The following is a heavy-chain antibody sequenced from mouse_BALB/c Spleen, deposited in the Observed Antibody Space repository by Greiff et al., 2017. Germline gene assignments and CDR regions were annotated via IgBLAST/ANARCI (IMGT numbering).Heavy chain of an antibody. J-gene: IGHJ3*01. V-gene: IGHV2-9-2*01. CDR3: VRAYYGSSWFAY. Sequence: VMLVESGPGLVAPSQSLSITCTVSGFSLTSYDISWIRQPPGKGLEWLGVIWTGGGTNYNSAFMSRLSISKDNSKSQVFLKMNSLQTDDTAIYYCVRAYYGSSWFAYWGQGTLVTVSA. D-gene: IGHD1-1*01. CDR2: IWTGGGT. CDR1: GFSLTSYD.